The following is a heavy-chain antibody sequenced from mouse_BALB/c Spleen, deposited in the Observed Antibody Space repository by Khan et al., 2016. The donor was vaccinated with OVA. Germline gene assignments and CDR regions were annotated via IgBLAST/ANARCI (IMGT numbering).Heavy chain of an antibody. V-gene: IGHV1-15*01. CDR3: TSRDYGSRYGFAY. J-gene: IGHJ3*01. CDR2: IDPEAGVT. D-gene: IGHD1-1*01. CDR1: GYTFTDYE. Sequence: QVQLQQPGAELVRPGASVTLSCKASGYTFTDYEMHWVKQTPVHGLEWIGAIDPEAGVTAYNQMFKGKATLTADKSSTTAYLELRSLTSEGSAVYYCTSRDYGSRYGFAYWGQGTLVTVSA.